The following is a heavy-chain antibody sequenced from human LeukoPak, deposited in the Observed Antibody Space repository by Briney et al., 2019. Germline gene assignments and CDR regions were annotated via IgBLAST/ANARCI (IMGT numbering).Heavy chain of an antibody. CDR1: GGSISSSSYY. V-gene: IGHV4-39*01. Sequence: PSETLSLTCTVSGGSISSSSYYWGWIRQPPGKGLEWIGSIYYSGSTYYNPSLKGRVTISVDTSKYQFSLKLSSVTAADTAVYYCARKRWGLDIWGQGTMVTVSS. J-gene: IGHJ3*02. D-gene: IGHD4-23*01. CDR3: ARKRWGLDI. CDR2: IYYSGST.